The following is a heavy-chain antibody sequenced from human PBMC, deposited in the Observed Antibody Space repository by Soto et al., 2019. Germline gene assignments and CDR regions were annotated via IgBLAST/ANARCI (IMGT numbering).Heavy chain of an antibody. CDR3: AKMGSASEYFQH. D-gene: IGHD1-26*01. V-gene: IGHV3-30*18. CDR1: GFTFSSYG. CDR2: ISYDGSNK. J-gene: IGHJ1*01. Sequence: QVQLVESGGGVVQPGRSLRLSCAASGFTFSSYGMHWVRQAPGKGLEWVAVISYDGSNKYYADSVKGRFTISRDNSKNTLYLQMNSLRAEDTAVYYCAKMGSASEYFQHWGQGTLVTVSS.